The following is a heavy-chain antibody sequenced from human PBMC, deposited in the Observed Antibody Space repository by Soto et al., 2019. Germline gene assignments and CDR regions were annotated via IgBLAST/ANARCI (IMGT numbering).Heavy chain of an antibody. CDR2: IWYDGSNK. V-gene: IGHV3-33*01. J-gene: IGHJ4*02. CDR3: ARDFHSSSWGLFDY. D-gene: IGHD6-13*01. Sequence: HPGGSLRLSCASSGFTFSSYGMHWVRQAPGKGLEWVAVIWYDGSNKYYADSVKGRFTISRDNSKNTLYLQMNSLRAEDTAVYSCARDFHSSSWGLFDYWGQGTLVTVSS. CDR1: GFTFSSYG.